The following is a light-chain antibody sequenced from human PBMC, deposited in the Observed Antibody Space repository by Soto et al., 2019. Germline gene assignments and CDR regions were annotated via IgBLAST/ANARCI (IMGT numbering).Light chain of an antibody. V-gene: IGKV1-5*03. CDR3: QQYESFPRT. CDR1: QSINNY. J-gene: IGKJ1*01. CDR2: KAS. Sequence: DIQMTQSPSTLSASVGDRVTITCRATQSINNYLAWYQQKPGKAPKLLIFKASTLESGVPSRFSDSGSGTEFTLSISSLQPDDFATYYCQQYESFPRTFGQGTKVEIK.